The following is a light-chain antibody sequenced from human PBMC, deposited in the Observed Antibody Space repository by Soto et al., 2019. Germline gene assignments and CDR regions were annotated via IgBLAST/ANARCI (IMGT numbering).Light chain of an antibody. CDR3: QQYNNWPPGIT. CDR1: QSVSSN. CDR2: GAS. J-gene: IGKJ3*01. Sequence: EIVMTQSPATLSVSPGERATLSCRASQSVSSNLAWYQQKPGHAPRLLIYGASTRATGIPARFSGSVSGTEFTLTISILQSEDFAVYYCQQYNNWPPGITFGPGTKVDIK. V-gene: IGKV3-15*01.